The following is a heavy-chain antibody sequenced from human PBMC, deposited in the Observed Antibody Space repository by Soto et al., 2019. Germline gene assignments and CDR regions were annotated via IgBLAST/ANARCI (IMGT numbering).Heavy chain of an antibody. CDR2: IYYSGST. Sequence: SETLSLTCTVSGGSISSYYWSWIRQPPGKGLEWIGYIYYSGSTNYNPSLKSRVTISVDTSKKQFSLKLSSVTAAETAVYYCGRLVAAGNVCGKGYTVTVSS. J-gene: IGHJ6*04. D-gene: IGHD2-15*01. CDR1: GGSISSYY. CDR3: GRLVAAGNV. V-gene: IGHV4-59*08.